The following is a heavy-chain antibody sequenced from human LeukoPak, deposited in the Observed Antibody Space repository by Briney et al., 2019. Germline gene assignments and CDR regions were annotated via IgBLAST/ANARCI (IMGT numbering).Heavy chain of an antibody. J-gene: IGHJ4*02. CDR2: INPNSGGT. CDR1: GYTFTGYY. V-gene: IGHV1-2*02. D-gene: IGHD5-18*01. Sequence: GASVKVSCKASGYTFTGYYMRWVRQAPGQGLEWMGWINPNSGGTNYAQKFQGRVTMTRDTSISTAYMELSRLRSDDTAVYYCAREVSYGYRGWGQGTLVTVSS. CDR3: AREVSYGYRG.